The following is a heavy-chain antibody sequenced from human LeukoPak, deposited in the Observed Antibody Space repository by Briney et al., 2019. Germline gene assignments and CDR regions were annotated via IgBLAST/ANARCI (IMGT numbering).Heavy chain of an antibody. CDR2: MNPNSGRT. Sequence: ASVKVSCKASGYTFTSYDIIWVRQPTGQGVEGMGWMNPNSGRTAYAQKFQARVTFTRITTMSTAYMELRSLRSDDTAVYYCARGERGYRYGFEYFQKWGQGTLVTVSS. CDR3: ARGERGYRYGFEYFQK. J-gene: IGHJ1*01. D-gene: IGHD5-18*01. V-gene: IGHV1-8*03. CDR1: GYTFTSYD.